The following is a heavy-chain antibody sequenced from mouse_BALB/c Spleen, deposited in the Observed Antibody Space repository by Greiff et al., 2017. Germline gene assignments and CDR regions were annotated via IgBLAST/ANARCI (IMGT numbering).Heavy chain of an antibody. J-gene: IGHJ2*01. D-gene: IGHD1-1*01. CDR1: GYSITSDYA. V-gene: IGHV3-2*02. CDR2: ISYSGST. Sequence: DVKLQESGPGLVKPSQSLSLTCTVTGYSITSDYAWNWIRQFPGNKLEWMGYISYSGSTSYNPSLKSRISITRDTSKNQFFLQLNSVTTEDTATYYCARSIYYYPFDYWGQGTTLTVSS. CDR3: ARSIYYYPFDY.